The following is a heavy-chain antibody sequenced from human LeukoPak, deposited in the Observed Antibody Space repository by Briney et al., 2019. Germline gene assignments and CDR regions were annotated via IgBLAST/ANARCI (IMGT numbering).Heavy chain of an antibody. Sequence: WVSLRLSCSASGFTFSSYAMHWVRQAPGKGLESVSAISNNGDRTYYADSVKGRFTISRDNSKNTLYLQVSSLRADDTAVYFCLKRGSGWYDNYWGQGTLVTVSS. V-gene: IGHV3-64D*09. D-gene: IGHD6-19*01. CDR1: GFTFSSYA. J-gene: IGHJ4*02. CDR2: ISNNGDRT. CDR3: LKRGSGWYDNY.